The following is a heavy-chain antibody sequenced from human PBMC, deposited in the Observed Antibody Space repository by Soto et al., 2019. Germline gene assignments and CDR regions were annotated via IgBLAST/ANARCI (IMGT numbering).Heavy chain of an antibody. CDR3: ARGDVVY. CDR2: ITYDGNTK. D-gene: IGHD2-21*01. Sequence: QVHLVESGGGVVQPGRSLRLSCAASGFTFNKYSMHWVRQAPGKGLEWVAVITYDGNTKYYADSVKGRFTISRENSKNTLYLQTNTLRPEDTGVYYCARGDVVYWGQGTLVTVSS. J-gene: IGHJ4*02. CDR1: GFTFNKYS. V-gene: IGHV3-30-3*01.